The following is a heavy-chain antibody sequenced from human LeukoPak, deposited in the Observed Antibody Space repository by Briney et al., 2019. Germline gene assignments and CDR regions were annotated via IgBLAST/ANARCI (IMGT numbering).Heavy chain of an antibody. J-gene: IGHJ4*02. CDR3: ARGLWFGDHYFDY. CDR2: ISSSSSYT. D-gene: IGHD3-10*01. CDR1: GFTFSDYY. V-gene: IGHV3-11*06. Sequence: GGSLRLSCAASGFTFSDYYMSWIRQAPGKGLEWVSYISSSSSYTNYADSVKGRFTISRDNAKNSLYLQMNSLRAEDTAVYYCARGLWFGDHYFDYWGQGTLVTVSS.